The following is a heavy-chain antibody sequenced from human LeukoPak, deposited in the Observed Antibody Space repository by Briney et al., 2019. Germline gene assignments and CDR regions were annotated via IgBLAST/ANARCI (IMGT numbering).Heavy chain of an antibody. CDR3: ARDPRDDDSSGYFGRDAFDI. J-gene: IGHJ3*02. V-gene: IGHV4-4*02. CDR2: VYHSGST. Sequence: SETLSLTCAVSGGSISSSYWWSWVRQPPGKGLEWIGEVYHSGSTNYSPSLKSRVTLSVDKSKNQFSLTLSSVTAADTAVYYCARDPRDDDSSGYFGRDAFDIWGQGTMVTVSS. D-gene: IGHD3-22*01. CDR1: GGSISSSYW.